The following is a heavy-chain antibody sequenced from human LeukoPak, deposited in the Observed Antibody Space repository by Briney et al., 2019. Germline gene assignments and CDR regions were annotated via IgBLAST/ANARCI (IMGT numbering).Heavy chain of an antibody. Sequence: GESLKISCKGSGYSFTTYWIGWVRQMPGKGLEWMGIIYPGDSDTRYSPSFQGQVTISADKSISTAYLQWSSLKASDTAMYYCARHQIVGATRSPFDYWGQGTLVTVSS. CDR1: GYSFTTYW. D-gene: IGHD1-26*01. V-gene: IGHV5-51*01. J-gene: IGHJ4*02. CDR3: ARHQIVGATRSPFDY. CDR2: IYPGDSDT.